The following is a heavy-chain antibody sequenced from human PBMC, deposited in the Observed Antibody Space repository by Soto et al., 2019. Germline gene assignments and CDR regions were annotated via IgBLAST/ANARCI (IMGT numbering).Heavy chain of an antibody. V-gene: IGHV3-23*01. CDR2: ISGSGGST. J-gene: IGHJ5*02. Sequence: GGSLRLSCAASGFTFSSYAMSWVRQAPGKGLEWVSAISGSGGSTYYADSVKGRFTISRDNSKNTLYLQMNSLRAEDTAVYYCAKDNDFWSGPEGWFDPWGQGTLVTVYS. D-gene: IGHD3-3*01. CDR1: GFTFSSYA. CDR3: AKDNDFWSGPEGWFDP.